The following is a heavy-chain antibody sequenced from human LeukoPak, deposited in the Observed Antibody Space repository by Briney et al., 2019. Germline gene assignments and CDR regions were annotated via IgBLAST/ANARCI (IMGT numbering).Heavy chain of an antibody. CDR1: GFTFTIYA. CDR2: VSGSGDRT. Sequence: GGSLGLSCAASGFTFTIYAMSWVRQAPGKGLEWVSTVSGSGDRTNYADSVKGRFTISRDNSKNTLYLQMNSLRAEDTAVYYCAKDVGSGWYVFDYWGQGTLVTVSS. V-gene: IGHV3-23*01. J-gene: IGHJ4*02. CDR3: AKDVGSGWYVFDY. D-gene: IGHD6-19*01.